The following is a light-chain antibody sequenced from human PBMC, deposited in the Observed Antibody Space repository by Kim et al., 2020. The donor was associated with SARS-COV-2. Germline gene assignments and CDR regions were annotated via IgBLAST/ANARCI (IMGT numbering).Light chain of an antibody. J-gene: IGLJ1*01. Sequence: GQRVTVTCSGSSSNIGRNTVTWYHHLPGTAPNLLIYGDNQRPSGVPDRLSGSRSGTSASLAISGLQSEDEADYYCATWDDSLNGYVFGTGTKVTVL. CDR3: ATWDDSLNGYV. CDR2: GDN. CDR1: SSNIGRNT. V-gene: IGLV1-44*01.